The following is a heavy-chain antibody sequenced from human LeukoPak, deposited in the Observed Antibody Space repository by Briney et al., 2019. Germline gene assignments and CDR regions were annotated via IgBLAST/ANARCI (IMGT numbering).Heavy chain of an antibody. J-gene: IGHJ4*02. CDR3: AGHFHSAWFGF. Sequence: GESLRISCKCSGFDFTAYGIAWVRQMPGKGLEWMGNIYPGGSNGRYSPSFQGQVTMSADKSITTVYLQWSSLRASDTAMYYCAGHFHSAWFGFWGQGSLVTVSS. V-gene: IGHV5-51*01. CDR2: IYPGGSNG. CDR1: GFDFTAYG. D-gene: IGHD5-18*01.